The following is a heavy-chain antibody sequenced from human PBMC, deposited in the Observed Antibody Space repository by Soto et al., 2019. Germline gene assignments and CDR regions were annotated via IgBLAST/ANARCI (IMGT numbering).Heavy chain of an antibody. V-gene: IGHV4-59*01. CDR1: GGSISSYY. D-gene: IGHD2-21*01. CDR2: IYYSGST. J-gene: IGHJ4*02. CDR3: ARGLGDGYNYYFDY. Sequence: SETLSLTCAVSGGSISSYYWSWIRQPPGKGLEWIGYIYYSGSTNYNPSLKSRVTISVDTSKNQFSLKLSSVTAADTAVYYCARGLGDGYNYYFDYWGQGTLVTVSS.